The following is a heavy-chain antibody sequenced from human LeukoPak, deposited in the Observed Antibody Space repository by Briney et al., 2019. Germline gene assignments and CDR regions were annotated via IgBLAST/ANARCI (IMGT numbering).Heavy chain of an antibody. CDR1: GFTFSSYG. CDR2: ISSSSSTI. Sequence: PGGSLRLSCATSGFTFSSYGMNWVRQAPGKGLEWVSYISSSSSTIYYADSVKGRFTISRDNAKNSLYLQMNSLRAEDTAVYYCXXXVGFYSSNWGFDYWGQGTLVTVSS. V-gene: IGHV3-48*01. J-gene: IGHJ4*02. CDR3: XXXVGFYSSNWGFDY. D-gene: IGHD6-13*01.